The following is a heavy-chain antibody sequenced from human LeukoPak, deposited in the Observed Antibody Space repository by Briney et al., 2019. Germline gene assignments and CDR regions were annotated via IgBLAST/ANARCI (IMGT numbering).Heavy chain of an antibody. CDR1: GFSLSTSGVG. D-gene: IGHD3-10*01. J-gene: IGHJ4*02. Sequence: SGPTLVKPTQTLTLTCTFSGFSLSTSGVGVGWIRQPPGKALEWLALVYWDDDKRYSPSLKSRLTITKDTSKNQVVLTMTNVDPVDTATYYCAHRLFASGSYRTFDSWGQGTLVTVSS. CDR2: VYWDDDK. CDR3: AHRLFASGSYRTFDS. V-gene: IGHV2-5*02.